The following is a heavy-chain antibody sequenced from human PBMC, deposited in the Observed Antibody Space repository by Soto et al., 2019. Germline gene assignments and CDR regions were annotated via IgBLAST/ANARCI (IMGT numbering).Heavy chain of an antibody. CDR3: ARGHYDFWSGYFATIDY. CDR1: GGSFSGYY. J-gene: IGHJ4*02. CDR2: INHSGST. Sequence: SETLSLTCAVYGGSFSGYYWSWIRQPPGKGLEWIGEINHSGSTNYNPSLKSRVTISVDTSKNQFSLKLSSVTAADSAVYYCARGHYDFWSGYFATIDYWGQGTLVTVSS. D-gene: IGHD3-3*01. V-gene: IGHV4-34*01.